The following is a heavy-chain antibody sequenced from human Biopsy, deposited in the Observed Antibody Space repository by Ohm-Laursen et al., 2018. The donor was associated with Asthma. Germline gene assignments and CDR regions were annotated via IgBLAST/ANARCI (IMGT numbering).Heavy chain of an antibody. CDR3: AKSADYYDSTDYLDF. D-gene: IGHD3-22*01. Sequence: SLRLSCAAPGFSFSNFAIHWVRQAPGKGLEWVGVISKDASTQDYADSVKGRFTISRDNAKNSLYLQMQSLRPEDTAFYYCAKSADYYDSTDYLDFWGRGTLVTVSS. CDR2: ISKDASTQ. V-gene: IGHV3-30*18. CDR1: GFSFSNFA. J-gene: IGHJ4*01.